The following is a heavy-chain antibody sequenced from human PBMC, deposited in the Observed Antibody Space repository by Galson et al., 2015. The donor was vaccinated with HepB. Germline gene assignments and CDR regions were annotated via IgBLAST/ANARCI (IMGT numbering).Heavy chain of an antibody. CDR3: AHRLESCSSTSCYSWFDP. D-gene: IGHD2-2*01. V-gene: IGHV2-5*08. CDR1: GFSLSTSGMC. J-gene: IGHJ5*02. CDR2: IYWDDDK. Sequence: PALVKPTQTLTLTCTFSGFSLSTSGMCVSWIRQPPGKALEWLALIYWDDDKRYSPSLKSRLTITKVTSKNQVVLTMTNMDPVDTATYYCAHRLESCSSTSCYSWFDPWGQGTLVTVSS.